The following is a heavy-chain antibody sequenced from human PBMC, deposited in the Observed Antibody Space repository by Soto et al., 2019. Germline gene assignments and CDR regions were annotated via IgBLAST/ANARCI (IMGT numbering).Heavy chain of an antibody. CDR3: ARALPAWFDP. Sequence: EVQLLESGGGLVQPGGSLRLPCTASGFTFSSYAMSWVRQAPGKGLEWVSGINSGGDNTYYADSVKGRFSISRDNSKNTVFLQMNSLRAEDTALYYCARALPAWFDPSGQGALVTVSS. CDR2: INSGGDNT. CDR1: GFTFSSYA. J-gene: IGHJ5*02. V-gene: IGHV3-23*01.